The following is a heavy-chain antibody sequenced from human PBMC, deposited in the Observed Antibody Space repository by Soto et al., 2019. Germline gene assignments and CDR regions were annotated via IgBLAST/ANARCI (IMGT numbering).Heavy chain of an antibody. CDR1: GFTFSNAW. V-gene: IGHV3-15*01. J-gene: IGHJ4*02. CDR2: IKSKTDGGTT. Sequence: PGGSLRLSCAASGFTFSNAWMSWVRQAPGKGLEWVGRIKSKTDGGTTDYAAPVKGRFTISRDDSKNTLYLQMNSLKTEDTAVYYCTILGRPHRNTRAGYWGQGTLVTVSS. CDR3: TILGRPHRNTRAGY. D-gene: IGHD1-26*01.